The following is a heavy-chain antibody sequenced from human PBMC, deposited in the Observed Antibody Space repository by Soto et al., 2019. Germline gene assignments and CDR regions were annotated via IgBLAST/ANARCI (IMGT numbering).Heavy chain of an antibody. Sequence: SETLCLTCTGSGGSISRYYWSWIRQPPGKGLEWIGYIYYSGSTNYNPSLKSRVTISVDTSKNQFSLKLSSVTAADTAVYYCATPSSGWHNDAFAIWGQGTMVLVS. D-gene: IGHD6-19*01. CDR3: ATPSSGWHNDAFAI. CDR2: IYYSGST. CDR1: GGSISRYY. V-gene: IGHV4-59*08. J-gene: IGHJ3*02.